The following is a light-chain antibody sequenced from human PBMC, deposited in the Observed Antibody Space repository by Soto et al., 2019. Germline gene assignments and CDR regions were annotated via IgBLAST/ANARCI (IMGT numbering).Light chain of an antibody. CDR3: CSYTSGTSV. V-gene: IGLV2-14*01. J-gene: IGLJ1*01. Sequence: QSVLTQPASVSGSPGQSITISCTGTSTDVTGRNYVSWYQQHPGKAPKVIIYEVTNRPSGISNRFSGSKSGNTASLTISGLRAEDEADYHCCSYTSGTSVFGTGTKVTVL. CDR2: EVT. CDR1: STDVTGRNY.